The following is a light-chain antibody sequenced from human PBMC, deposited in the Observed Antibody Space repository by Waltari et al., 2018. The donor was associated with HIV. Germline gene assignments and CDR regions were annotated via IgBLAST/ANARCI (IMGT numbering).Light chain of an antibody. J-gene: IGKJ2*01. V-gene: IGKV3-15*01. CDR3: QQYNNWPQT. CDR1: QNVNNN. CDR2: GAS. Sequence: EIVLTQSPAILSVSPGERATLSCRASQNVNNNLAWYQQKNGQAPSLLIYGASTRATDVPGRFSGSGSGTEFTLTVSNLQSEDFAVYYCQQYNNWPQTFGQGTKVEIK.